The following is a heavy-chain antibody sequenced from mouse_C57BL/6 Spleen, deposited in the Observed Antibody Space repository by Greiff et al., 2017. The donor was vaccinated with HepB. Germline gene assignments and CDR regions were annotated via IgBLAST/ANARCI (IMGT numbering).Heavy chain of an antibody. Sequence: EVKLQQSGPELVKPGASVKISCKASGYTFTDYYMNWVKQSHGKSLEWIGDINPNNGGTSYNQKFKGKATLTVDKSSSTAYMELRSLTSEDSAVYYCAFTTFPYWYFDVWGTGTTVTVSS. CDR1: GYTFTDYY. CDR2: INPNNGGT. J-gene: IGHJ1*03. CDR3: AFTTFPYWYFDV. V-gene: IGHV1-26*01.